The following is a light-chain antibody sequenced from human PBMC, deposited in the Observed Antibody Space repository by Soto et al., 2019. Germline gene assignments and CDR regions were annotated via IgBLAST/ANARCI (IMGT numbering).Light chain of an antibody. Sequence: SYELTQPPSVSVSPGQTARITCSGDALPKQFTYWYQQKPGQAPVLMIYKDTERPSGIPERFSGSRSGTTVTLTISGVQAEDEADYYCQSADSSGLSSVFGTGTKLTVL. J-gene: IGLJ1*01. CDR3: QSADSSGLSSV. CDR1: ALPKQF. CDR2: KDT. V-gene: IGLV3-25*03.